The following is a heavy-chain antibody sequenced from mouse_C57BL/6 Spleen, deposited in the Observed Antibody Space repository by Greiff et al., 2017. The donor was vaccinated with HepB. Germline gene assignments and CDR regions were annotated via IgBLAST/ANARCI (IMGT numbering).Heavy chain of an antibody. CDR1: GYTFTDYY. CDR2: INPNNGGT. V-gene: IGHV1-26*01. D-gene: IGHD2-3*01. Sequence: EVQLQQSGPELVKPGASVKISCKASGYTFTDYYMNWVKQSHGKSLEWIGDINPNNGGTSYNQKFKGKATLTVDKSSSTAYMELRSLTSEDSAVNYCARDGYYEAYWGQGTLVTVSA. J-gene: IGHJ3*01. CDR3: ARDGYYEAY.